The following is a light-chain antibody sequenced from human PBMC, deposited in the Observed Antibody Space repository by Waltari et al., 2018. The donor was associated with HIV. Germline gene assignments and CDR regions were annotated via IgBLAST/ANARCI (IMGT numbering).Light chain of an antibody. V-gene: IGLV2-14*03. CDR3: GSYTSSNTYV. J-gene: IGLJ1*01. CDR1: SSDVGGYKY. CDR2: DVS. Sequence: PGQSITISCTGTSSDVGGYKYVSWYQRYPGKAPKLMIYDVSNRPSGVSNRFSGSKSGNTASLTISGLQAEDEADYYCGSYTSSNTYVFGTGTKVTVL.